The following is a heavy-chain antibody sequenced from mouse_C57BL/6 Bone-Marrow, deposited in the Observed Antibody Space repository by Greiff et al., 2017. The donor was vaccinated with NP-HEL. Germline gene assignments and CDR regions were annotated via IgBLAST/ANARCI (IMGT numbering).Heavy chain of an antibody. D-gene: IGHD1-1*01. CDR2: ISNGGGST. J-gene: IGHJ3*01. CDR1: GFTFSDYY. CDR3: ARGAYYSGSSGMAY. V-gene: IGHV5-12*01. Sequence: EVQLVESGGGLVQPGGSLKLSCAASGFTFSDYYMYWVRQTPEKRLEWVAYISNGGGSTYYPDTVKGRFTISRDNAKNTLYLQMRRLKSEDTAMYYCARGAYYSGSSGMAYWGQWTLVTVSA.